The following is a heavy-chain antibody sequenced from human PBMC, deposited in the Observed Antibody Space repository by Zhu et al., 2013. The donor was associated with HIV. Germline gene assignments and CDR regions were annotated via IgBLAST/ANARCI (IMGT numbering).Heavy chain of an antibody. CDR3: ARETSALPIAAAGWGWFDP. CDR2: IIPIFGIA. D-gene: IGHD6-13*01. CDR1: GGTFSSYA. V-gene: IGHV1-69*12. J-gene: IGHJ5*02. Sequence: QVQLVQSGAEVKKPGSSVKVSCKASGGTFSSYAISWVRQAPGQGLEWMGWIIPIFGIANYAQKFQGRVTITADESTSTAYMELSSLRSEDTAVYYCARETSALPIAAAGWGWFDPWGQGTLVTVSS.